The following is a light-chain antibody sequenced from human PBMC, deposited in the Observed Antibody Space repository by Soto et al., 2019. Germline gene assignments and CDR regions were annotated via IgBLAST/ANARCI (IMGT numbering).Light chain of an antibody. V-gene: IGLV2-23*02. Sequence: QSALTQPASVSGSPGQSITISCTGTSSDVGSYNLVSWYQQLPGKAPKLIIYEVSRRPSGVSNRFSGSKSGNTASLTISGLQAEDEADYFCCSWAGSNTFCFFGTGTKVTVL. J-gene: IGLJ1*01. CDR2: EVS. CDR3: CSWAGSNTFCF. CDR1: SSDVGSYNL.